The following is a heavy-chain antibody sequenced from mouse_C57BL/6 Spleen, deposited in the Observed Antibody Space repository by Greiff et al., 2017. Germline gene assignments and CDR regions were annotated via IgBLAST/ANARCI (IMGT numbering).Heavy chain of an antibody. Sequence: EVKLVESEGGLVQPGSSMKLSCTASGFTFSDYYMAWVRQVPEKGLEWVANINYDGSSTYYLDSLKSRFIISRDNAKNILYLQMSSLKSENTATYYCARGEGWFAYWGQGTLVTVSA. CDR3: ARGEGWFAY. CDR1: GFTFSDYY. V-gene: IGHV5-16*01. J-gene: IGHJ3*01. CDR2: INYDGSST.